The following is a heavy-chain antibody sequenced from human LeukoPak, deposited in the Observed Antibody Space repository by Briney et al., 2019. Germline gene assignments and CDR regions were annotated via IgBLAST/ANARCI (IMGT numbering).Heavy chain of an antibody. Sequence: PGGSLRLSCAASGFTFSSYSMNWVRQAPGKGLEWVSCISSSSSTIYYADSVKGRFTISRDNAKNSLYLQMNSLRAEDTAVYYCARGSGWYDAFDIWGQGTMVTVSS. J-gene: IGHJ3*02. CDR1: GFTFSSYS. V-gene: IGHV3-48*01. CDR2: ISSSSSTI. D-gene: IGHD6-19*01. CDR3: ARGSGWYDAFDI.